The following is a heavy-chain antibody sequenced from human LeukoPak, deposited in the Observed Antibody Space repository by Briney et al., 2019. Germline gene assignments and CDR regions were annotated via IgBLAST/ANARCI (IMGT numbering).Heavy chain of an antibody. CDR2: INSDGSSK. CDR1: GLTFSSYW. D-gene: IGHD6-13*01. J-gene: IGHJ4*02. V-gene: IGHV3-74*01. CDR3: ARTGYSSNWYIDY. Sequence: PGGSLRLSCAASGLTFSSYWMHWVRQAPGKGLVWVSRINSDGSSKNYADSVKGRFTIYRDNAKNTLYLQMNSLRAEDTAVYYCARTGYSSNWYIDYWGQGTLVTVSS.